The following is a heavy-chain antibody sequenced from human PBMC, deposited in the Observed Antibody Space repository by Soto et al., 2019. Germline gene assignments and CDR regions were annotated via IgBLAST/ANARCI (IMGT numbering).Heavy chain of an antibody. CDR1: GFTFSTYS. V-gene: IGHV3-21*01. CDR3: AREYTAWPLAYGLDV. D-gene: IGHD2-2*02. Sequence: GGYLSLSFVGSGFTFSTYSINWVLQAPLKGLEWVSSIGSRSDIYYAYSSKGRFTISRDNAETSVSLQMNSLRAEDTAVYYSAREYTAWPLAYGLDVWGQGTTVTDPS. CDR2: IGSRSDI. J-gene: IGHJ6*01.